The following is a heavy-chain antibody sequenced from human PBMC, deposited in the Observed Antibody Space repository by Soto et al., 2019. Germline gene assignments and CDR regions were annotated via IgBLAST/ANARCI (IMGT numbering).Heavy chain of an antibody. J-gene: IGHJ5*02. Sequence: PGGSLRLSCAASGFTFSSYAMSWVRQAPGKGLEWVSAISGSGGNTYYADSMKGRFTISRDNSKNTLYLQMNSLRAEDTAVYYCARVVGAPNWFDPWGQGTLVTVSS. CDR1: GFTFSSYA. CDR2: ISGSGGNT. D-gene: IGHD1-26*01. CDR3: ARVVGAPNWFDP. V-gene: IGHV3-23*01.